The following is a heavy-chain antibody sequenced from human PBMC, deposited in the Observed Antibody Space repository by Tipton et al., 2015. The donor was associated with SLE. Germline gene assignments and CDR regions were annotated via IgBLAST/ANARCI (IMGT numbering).Heavy chain of an antibody. V-gene: IGHV4-39*07. Sequence: PSLTCTVSGGSISSSSYYWSWIRQPPGKGLEWIGEINHSGSTNYNPSLKSRVTISVDTSKNQFSLKLSSVTAADTAVYFCASLEPGYWGQGTLVTVSS. J-gene: IGHJ4*02. CDR1: GGSISSSSYY. D-gene: IGHD1-14*01. CDR3: ASLEPGY. CDR2: INHSGST.